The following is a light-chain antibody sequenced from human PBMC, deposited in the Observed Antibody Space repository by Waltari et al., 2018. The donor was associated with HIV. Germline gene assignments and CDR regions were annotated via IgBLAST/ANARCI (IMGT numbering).Light chain of an antibody. CDR2: GNN. Sequence: QSVLTQPPSVSGTPGQRVTISCSGRNSTIRSNTVNLYRKFSGTAPKLLIYGNNQRPSGVPDRFSGSKSGTSAALAITGLQSEDEAEYYCAAWDDSRSGEVVFGGGTKLTVL. J-gene: IGLJ2*01. V-gene: IGLV1-44*01. CDR3: AAWDDSRSGEVV. CDR1: NSTIRSNT.